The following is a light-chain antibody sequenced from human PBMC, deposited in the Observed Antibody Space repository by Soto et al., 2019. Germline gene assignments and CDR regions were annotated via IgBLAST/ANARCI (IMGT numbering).Light chain of an antibody. CDR3: SSYTSSSTLV. Sequence: QSALTQPRSVSGSPGQSVTISCTGTSRDVGGFDYVSWYQQHPGKVPTLIIYDVSNRPSGVSNRFSGSKSGNTASLTISGLQAEDEADYYCSSYTSSSTLVFGGGTKLTVL. CDR1: SRDVGGFDY. J-gene: IGLJ2*01. CDR2: DVS. V-gene: IGLV2-14*03.